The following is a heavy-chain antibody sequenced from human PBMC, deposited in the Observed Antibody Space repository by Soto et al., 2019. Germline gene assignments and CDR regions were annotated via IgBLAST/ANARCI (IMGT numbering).Heavy chain of an antibody. CDR3: ARDRFPPPNWFDP. CDR1: GFTFSNYW. D-gene: IGHD3-16*01. CDR2: IKQDGSEK. V-gene: IGHV3-7*01. Sequence: PGGSLRLSCAASGFTFSNYWMSWVRQAPGKGLEWVANIKQDGSEKYYVDSVKGRFTISRDNAKNSLYLQMNSLRAEDTAVYYCARDRFPPPNWFDPWGQGTLVTVSS. J-gene: IGHJ5*02.